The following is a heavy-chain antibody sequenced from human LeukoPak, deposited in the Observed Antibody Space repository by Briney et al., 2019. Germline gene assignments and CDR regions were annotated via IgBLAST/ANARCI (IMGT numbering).Heavy chain of an antibody. CDR1: GLTLRDYW. J-gene: IGHJ4*02. CDR2: INGDGSSI. D-gene: IGHD3-9*01. CDR3: SRGNSGYRNFHY. Sequence: AGGSLRLSCAASGLTLRDYWMHWVRQAPGKGLVSVSRINGDGSSISYAESVEGRLTISRDNAKNTLYLRINGLRAEGTAVYYCSRGNSGYRNFHYWDQGTLVSVSS. V-gene: IGHV3-74*01.